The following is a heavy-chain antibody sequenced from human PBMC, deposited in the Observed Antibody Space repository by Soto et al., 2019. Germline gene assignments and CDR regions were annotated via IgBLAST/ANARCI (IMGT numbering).Heavy chain of an antibody. CDR3: ARDPPITSDYAMDV. D-gene: IGHD1-20*01. J-gene: IGHJ6*01. Sequence: EVQLVETGGDLIQSGGSLRLSCAASGFAVSSSYMMWVRQAPGKGLECISLTYTGGSTHYADSVKGRFTVSRDDSSNTVYLQMNSLRVEDTAVYHCARDPPITSDYAMDVWGQGTTVIVSS. CDR2: TYTGGST. CDR1: GFAVSSSY. V-gene: IGHV3-53*02.